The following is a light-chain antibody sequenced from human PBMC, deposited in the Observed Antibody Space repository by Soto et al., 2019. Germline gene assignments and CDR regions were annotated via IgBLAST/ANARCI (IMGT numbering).Light chain of an antibody. J-gene: IGKJ1*01. CDR3: QQYDSYWT. CDR2: AAS. Sequence: EIQMTQYPSSLSASGGDGVTVSCRASQSIRSYLNWYQQKPGKAPKLLIYAASSLQSGVPSRSSGSGSGTDFTLTISSLQPDDFATYYCQQYDSYWTFGQGTKVDIK. V-gene: IGKV1-39*01. CDR1: QSIRSY.